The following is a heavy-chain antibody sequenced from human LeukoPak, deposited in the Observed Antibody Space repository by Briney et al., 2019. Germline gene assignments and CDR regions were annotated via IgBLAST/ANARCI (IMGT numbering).Heavy chain of an antibody. CDR1: GGSIITNTW. J-gene: IGHJ6*04. V-gene: IGHV4-4*02. Sequence: SGTLSLTCTVSGGSIITNTWWARVRQPPGKGLEWIGEIHHGGSTNYRPSLKSRVTISVDKSKNQVSLNPTSVTAADTAVYFCAREIYGSGTYYYYNYGMDVWGKGTTVTVSA. D-gene: IGHD3-10*01. CDR3: AREIYGSGTYYYYNYGMDV. CDR2: IHHGGST.